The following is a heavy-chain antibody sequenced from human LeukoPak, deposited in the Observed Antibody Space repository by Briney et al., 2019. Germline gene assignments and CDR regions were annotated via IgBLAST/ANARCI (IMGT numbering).Heavy chain of an antibody. J-gene: IGHJ4*02. Sequence: PSETLSLTCSVSGGSITSYYWSWIRQSPGKGLEWIGYIYHTGSTNDNPSLNSRVTVLVDTSKNQFSLKLRSLTAADTAVYYCASSPLMPSGWLGFDFWGQGILVTVS. CDR3: ASSPLMPSGWLGFDF. CDR2: IYHTGST. V-gene: IGHV4-59*01. D-gene: IGHD6-19*01. CDR1: GGSITSYY.